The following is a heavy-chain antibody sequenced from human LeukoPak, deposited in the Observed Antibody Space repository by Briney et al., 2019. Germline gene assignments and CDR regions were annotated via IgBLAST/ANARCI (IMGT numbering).Heavy chain of an antibody. CDR2: ISWNSGSI. J-gene: IGHJ5*02. Sequence: PGRSLRLSCAASGFTFDDYAMHWVRHAPGKGLEWVSGISWNSGSIGYADSVKGRFTISRDNAKNSLYLQMNSLRAEDTALYYCAEDAPPSTVTTGWFDPWGQGTLVTVSS. V-gene: IGHV3-9*01. D-gene: IGHD4-17*01. CDR3: AEDAPPSTVTTGWFDP. CDR1: GFTFDDYA.